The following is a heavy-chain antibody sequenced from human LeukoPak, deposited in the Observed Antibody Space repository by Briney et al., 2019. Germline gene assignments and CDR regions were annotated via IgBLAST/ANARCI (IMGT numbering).Heavy chain of an antibody. V-gene: IGHV4-59*01. CDR2: IFYSGST. CDR1: GGSISSYY. J-gene: IGHJ4*02. CDR3: AREGIVATTFDY. D-gene: IGHD5-12*01. Sequence: SETLSLTCTVSGGSISSYYWSWIRQPPGKGLEWIGYIFYSGSTNYNPSLKSRVTISVDTSKNQFSLKLSSVTAADTAVYYCAREGIVATTFDYWGQGTLVTASS.